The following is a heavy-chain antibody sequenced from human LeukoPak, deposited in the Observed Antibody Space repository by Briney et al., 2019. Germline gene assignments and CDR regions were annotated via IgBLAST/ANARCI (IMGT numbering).Heavy chain of an antibody. CDR1: GGSIRSYY. CDR2: IYYSVST. J-gene: IGHJ6*02. D-gene: IGHD3-10*01. V-gene: IGHV4-59*01. CDR3: ARVLWFGEFTYGMDV. Sequence: SETLSLTCNVSGGSIRSYYWSWIRQPPGKGLEWIGYIYYSVSTNYNPSLRSRVTISVDTSKNQFSLKLSSVTAADTAVYYCARVLWFGEFTYGMDVWGQGTTVTVSS.